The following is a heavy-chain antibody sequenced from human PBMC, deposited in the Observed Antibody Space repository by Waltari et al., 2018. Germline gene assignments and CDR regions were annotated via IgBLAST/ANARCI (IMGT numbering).Heavy chain of an antibody. J-gene: IGHJ4*02. V-gene: IGHV4-34*01. CDR1: GGSFSGYY. CDR3: ARDPEGNRNGAYYFDY. CDR2: INHSGST. Sequence: QVQLQQWGAGLLKPSETLSLTCAVYGGSFSGYYWSWIRQPPGKGLAWIGEINHSGSTNYNPSIKSRFTISRDNAKNSLYLQMNSLRAEDTAVYYCARDPEGNRNGAYYFDYWGQGTLVTVSS. D-gene: IGHD1-1*01.